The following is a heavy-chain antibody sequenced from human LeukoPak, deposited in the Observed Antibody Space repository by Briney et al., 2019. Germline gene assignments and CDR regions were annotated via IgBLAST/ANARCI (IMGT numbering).Heavy chain of an antibody. Sequence: GGSVRLSCAASGFTFSSYAMHWVRQAPGKGLEWVAVISYDGSNKYYADSVKGRFTISRDNSKNTLYLQMNSLRAEDTAVYYCARSYYYGSGSYYAGTFDYWGQGTLVTVSS. CDR1: GFTFSSYA. D-gene: IGHD3-10*01. J-gene: IGHJ4*02. CDR2: ISYDGSNK. CDR3: ARSYYYGSGSYYAGTFDY. V-gene: IGHV3-30*04.